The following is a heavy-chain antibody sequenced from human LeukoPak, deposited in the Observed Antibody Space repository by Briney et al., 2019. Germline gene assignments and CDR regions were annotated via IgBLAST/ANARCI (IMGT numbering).Heavy chain of an antibody. Sequence: GGSLRLSCAASGFTFSSYSMNWVRQAPGKGLEWVSSISSSSSYIYYADSVKGRFTISRDNAKNSLYLQMNSLRAEDTAVYYCARAARRYGITGTGDYWGQGTLDTVSS. CDR3: ARAARRYGITGTGDY. CDR2: ISSSSSYI. D-gene: IGHD1-7*01. J-gene: IGHJ4*02. CDR1: GFTFSSYS. V-gene: IGHV3-21*01.